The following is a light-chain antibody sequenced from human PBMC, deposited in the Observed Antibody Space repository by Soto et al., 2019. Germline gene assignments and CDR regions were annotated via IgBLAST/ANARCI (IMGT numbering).Light chain of an antibody. Sequence: EIVMTQSPATLSVSPGERATLSCRASQSISSKLAWYQQKPGQAPRLLIYGASTSATGIPARFSGSGPGTEFTLTISSLQSEDFAVYYCQQYNNWPPITFGQGTRLESK. CDR3: QQYNNWPPIT. CDR1: QSISSK. V-gene: IGKV3-15*01. CDR2: GAS. J-gene: IGKJ5*01.